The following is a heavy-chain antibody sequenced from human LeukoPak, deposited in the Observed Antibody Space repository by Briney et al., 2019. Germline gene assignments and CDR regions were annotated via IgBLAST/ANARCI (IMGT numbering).Heavy chain of an antibody. CDR2: IYYTGST. V-gene: IGHV4-39*01. CDR1: GGSIISSTYY. CDR3: ARQPGTYYYGSGSYYITDY. D-gene: IGHD3-10*01. Sequence: SETLSLTCTVSGGSIISSTYYWGWMRQAPGGGLDWIGSIYYTGSTYFNPSLKSRVTISVDTSKNQFSLRLSSVTAADTAVYYCARQPGTYYYGSGSYYITDYWGQGTLVTVSS. J-gene: IGHJ4*02.